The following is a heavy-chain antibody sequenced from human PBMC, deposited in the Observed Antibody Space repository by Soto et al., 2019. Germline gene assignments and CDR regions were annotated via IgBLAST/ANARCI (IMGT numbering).Heavy chain of an antibody. J-gene: IGHJ4*02. V-gene: IGHV3-33*01. CDR2: IWFDGSNK. Sequence: QVQLVESGGGEVQPGTSLRLSCAASGLTFSSYGMHWVRQAPGKGLEWVAVIWFDGSNKFYADSVKGRFTISRDNSKNTVSLQMNSLRDEDLAAYYCATTGPYWGQGTLVTVSS. CDR1: GLTFSSYG. CDR3: ATTGPY.